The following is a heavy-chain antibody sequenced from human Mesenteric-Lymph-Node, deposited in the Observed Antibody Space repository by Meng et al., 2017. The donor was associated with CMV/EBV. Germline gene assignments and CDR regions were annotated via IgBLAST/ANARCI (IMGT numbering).Heavy chain of an antibody. J-gene: IGHJ4*02. CDR2: ISNDGNSK. V-gene: IGHV3-30-3*01. CDR1: GFTFSRYA. D-gene: IGHD2-2*01. CDR3: GKDTGFCRTTTCFRAGGLDY. Sequence: GGSLRLSCAASGFTFSRYAMHWVRQAPGKGLEWVTVISNDGNSKHYTDSVKGRFTISRDNSKNTLYLQMNSLRPEDTAVYYCGKDTGFCRTTTCFRAGGLDYWGQRTLVTVSS.